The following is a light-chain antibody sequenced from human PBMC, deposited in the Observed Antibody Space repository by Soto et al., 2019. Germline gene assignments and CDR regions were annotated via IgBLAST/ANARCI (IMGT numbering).Light chain of an antibody. J-gene: IGKJ1*01. CDR2: GAS. Sequence: EIVMTQSPATLSVSPGERATLSCRASQSVSSNLAWYQQKPGQAPRILIYGASTMATGIPARFSGSGSGTEFTLTISSLQFEAFAVYYCQQYNNWPKTFGQGTKVDIK. V-gene: IGKV3-15*01. CDR3: QQYNNWPKT. CDR1: QSVSSN.